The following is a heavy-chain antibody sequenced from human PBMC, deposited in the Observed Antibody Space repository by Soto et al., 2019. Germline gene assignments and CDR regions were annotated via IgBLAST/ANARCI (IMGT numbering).Heavy chain of an antibody. V-gene: IGHV3-30*18. CDR3: AKDLYADYDFWSGYPNGMDV. CDR1: GFTFSSYG. J-gene: IGHJ6*02. D-gene: IGHD3-3*01. CDR2: ISYDGSNK. Sequence: LRLSCAASGFTFSSYGMHWVRQAPGKGLEWVAVISYDGSNKYYADSVKGRFTISRDNSKNTLYLQMNSLRAEDTAVYYCAKDLYADYDFWSGYPNGMDVWGQGTTVTVSS.